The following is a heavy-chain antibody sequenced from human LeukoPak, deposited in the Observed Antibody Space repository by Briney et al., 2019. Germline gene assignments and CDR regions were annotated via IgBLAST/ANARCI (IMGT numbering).Heavy chain of an antibody. CDR3: ARVKRAPYYDFWSGYPDY. CDR2: IKQDGSEK. V-gene: IGHV3-7*01. D-gene: IGHD3-3*01. CDR1: GFTFSSYW. Sequence: GGSLRLSCAASGFTFSSYWMSWVRQAPGKGLEWVANIKQDGSEKYYVDSVKGRFTISRDNAKNSLYLQMNSLRAEDTAVYYCARVKRAPYYDFWSGYPDYWGQGTLVTVSS. J-gene: IGHJ4*02.